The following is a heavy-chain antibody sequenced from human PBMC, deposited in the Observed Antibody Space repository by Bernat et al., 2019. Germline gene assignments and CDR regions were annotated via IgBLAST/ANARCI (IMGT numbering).Heavy chain of an antibody. J-gene: IGHJ4*02. V-gene: IGHV3-30*18. CDR2: ISYDGSNK. CDR1: GFTFSSYG. Sequence: QVRLVESGGGVVQPGRSLRLSCAASGFTFSSYGMHWVRQAPGKGLEWVAVISYDGSNKYYADSVKGRFTISRDNSKNTLYLQMNSLGAEDRAVYWWAKGRCALRGRGGVPRGFWGQGTLVGV. D-gene: IGHD3-10*01. CDR3: AKGRCALRGRGGVPRGF.